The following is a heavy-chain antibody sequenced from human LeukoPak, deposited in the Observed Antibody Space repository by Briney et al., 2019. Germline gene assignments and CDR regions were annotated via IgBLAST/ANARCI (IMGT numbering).Heavy chain of an antibody. CDR1: GYTFTSYG. Sequence: ASVKVSCKASGYTFTSYGISWVRQAPGQGLEWMGWISAYNGNTNYAQKLQGRVTMTTDTSTSTAYMELRSLGSDDTAVYYCARDRRIQLWPYYMDVWGKGTTVTVSS. V-gene: IGHV1-18*01. CDR3: ARDRRIQLWPYYMDV. J-gene: IGHJ6*03. D-gene: IGHD5-18*01. CDR2: ISAYNGNT.